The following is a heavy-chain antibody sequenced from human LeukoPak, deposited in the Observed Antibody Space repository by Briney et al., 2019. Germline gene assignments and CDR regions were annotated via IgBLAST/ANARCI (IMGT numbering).Heavy chain of an antibody. D-gene: IGHD6-13*01. J-gene: IGHJ4*02. V-gene: IGHV3-7*01. Sequence: GGSLRLSCVASDFTFSSYWMTWVRQAPGKGLEWLANILPDGSQKYYVDSVKGRFTISRDNPKNSLYLQINNLKAEDTAVYYCGRLAHNAWYAIDFWGQGALVTVSS. CDR1: DFTFSSYW. CDR3: GRLAHNAWYAIDF. CDR2: ILPDGSQK.